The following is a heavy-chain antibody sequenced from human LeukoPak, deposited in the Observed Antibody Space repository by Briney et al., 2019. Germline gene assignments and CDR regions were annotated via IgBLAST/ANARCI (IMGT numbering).Heavy chain of an antibody. CDR3: ARDLLYDFWSGYPFDY. V-gene: IGHV1-2*02. Sequence: GASVKVSCKASGYTFTGYYMHWVRQAPGQGLEWMGWINPNSGGTNYAQKFQGRVIMTRDTSISTAYMELSRLRSDDTAVYYCARDLLYDFWSGYPFDYWGQGTLVTVSS. J-gene: IGHJ4*02. D-gene: IGHD3-3*01. CDR2: INPNSGGT. CDR1: GYTFTGYY.